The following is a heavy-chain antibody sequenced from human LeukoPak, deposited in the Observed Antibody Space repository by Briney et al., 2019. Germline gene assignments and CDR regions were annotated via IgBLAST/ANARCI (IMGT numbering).Heavy chain of an antibody. CDR1: GGSISSGDYY. Sequence: SETLSLTCTVSGGSISSGDYYWSWIRQPPGKGLEWIGYIYYSGSTYYNPSLKSRITMSVDTSKNQFSLKLSSVTAADTAVYYCASQPSVESSGRPFDYWGQGTLVTVSS. J-gene: IGHJ4*02. D-gene: IGHD3-22*01. CDR3: ASQPSVESSGRPFDY. CDR2: IYYSGST. V-gene: IGHV4-30-4*01.